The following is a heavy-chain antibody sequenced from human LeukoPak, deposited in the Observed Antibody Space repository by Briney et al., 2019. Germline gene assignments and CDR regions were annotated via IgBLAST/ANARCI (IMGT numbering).Heavy chain of an antibody. CDR1: GYTFASYV. D-gene: IGHD6-13*01. CDR2: MNPKSGGT. CDR3: ARGGIAAGACYFDF. V-gene: IGHV1-2*04. J-gene: IGHJ4*02. Sequence: ASVWVSCKASGYTFASYVINWVRQATGQGLEWMGWMNPKSGGTNYAQKFQGWVPMIRDTSISTAYMELSRRRPDDAAVYYCARGGIAAGACYFDFWGQETLVTVS.